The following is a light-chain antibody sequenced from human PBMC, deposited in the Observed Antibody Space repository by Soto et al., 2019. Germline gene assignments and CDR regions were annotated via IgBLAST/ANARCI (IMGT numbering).Light chain of an antibody. V-gene: IGLV2-14*01. CDR1: SSDVGGYNY. Sequence: QSVLTQPASVSGSPGQSITISCTGTSSDVGGYNYVSWYQQHPGKAPKLMIYAVTDRPSGVSERFSGSKSGFTASLTISGLQPEDGSHYYCASSTSISTYVFGTGTKVTVL. J-gene: IGLJ1*01. CDR2: AVT. CDR3: ASSTSISTYV.